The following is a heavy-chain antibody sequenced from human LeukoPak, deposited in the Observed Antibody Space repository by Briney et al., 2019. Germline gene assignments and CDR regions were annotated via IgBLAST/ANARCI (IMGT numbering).Heavy chain of an antibody. CDR3: ARDPDDIAVAGMEVDY. CDR2: INPSGGST. J-gene: IGHJ4*02. V-gene: IGHV1-46*01. CDR1: GYTFTSYY. Sequence: ASVKVFCKASGYTFTSYYMHWVRQAPGQGLEWMGIINPSGGSTSYAQKLQGRVTMTRDTSTSTVYMELSSLRSEDTAVYYCARDPDDIAVAGMEVDYWGQGTLVTVSS. D-gene: IGHD6-19*01.